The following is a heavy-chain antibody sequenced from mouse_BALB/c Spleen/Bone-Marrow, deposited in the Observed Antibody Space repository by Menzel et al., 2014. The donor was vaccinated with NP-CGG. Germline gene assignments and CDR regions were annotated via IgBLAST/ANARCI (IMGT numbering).Heavy chain of an antibody. CDR3: ARGNGYHFDY. CDR1: GDSITSSY. Sequence: VQLKESGPSLVKPSQTLSLTCSVTGDSITSSYWDWIRKFPGNKLEYMGYINYSGNAYYNPSLKSRISLTRDTSKNQYYLQLNSVTTEDTATYFCARGNGYHFDYWGQGTTLTVSS. J-gene: IGHJ2*01. CDR2: INYSGNA. D-gene: IGHD1-2*01. V-gene: IGHV3-8*02.